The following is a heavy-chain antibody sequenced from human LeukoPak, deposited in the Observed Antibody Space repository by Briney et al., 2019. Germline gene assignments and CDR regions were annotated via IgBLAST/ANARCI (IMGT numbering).Heavy chain of an antibody. V-gene: IGHV1-69*04. CDR1: GGTFSSYA. CDR2: IIPILGIA. J-gene: IGHJ4*02. D-gene: IGHD6-13*01. Sequence: SAKVSCKASGGTFSSYAISWVRQAPGQGLEWMGRIIPILGIANYAQKFQGRVTITADKSTSTAYMELSSLRSEDTAVYYCARSELATYFDYWGQGTLVTVSS. CDR3: ARSELATYFDY.